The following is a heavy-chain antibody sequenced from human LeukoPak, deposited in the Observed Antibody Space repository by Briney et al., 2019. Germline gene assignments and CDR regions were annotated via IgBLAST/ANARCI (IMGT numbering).Heavy chain of an antibody. V-gene: IGHV4-39*01. Sequence: PSETLSLTCTVSGGSISSGSYYWSWIRQPAGKGLEWIGTIYYRGTTYYNPSLKSRVTISVDTSKNQFSLRLTSVTAADTAVYYCARHDSSGPYNAFDIWGQGTMVTVSS. CDR1: GGSISSGSYY. CDR2: IYYRGTT. D-gene: IGHD3-22*01. CDR3: ARHDSSGPYNAFDI. J-gene: IGHJ3*02.